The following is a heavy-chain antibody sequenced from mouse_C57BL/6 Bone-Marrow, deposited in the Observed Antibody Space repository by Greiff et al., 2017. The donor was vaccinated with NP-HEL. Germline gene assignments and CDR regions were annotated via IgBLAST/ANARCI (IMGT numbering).Heavy chain of an antibody. D-gene: IGHD2-2*01. CDR1: GYTFTSYG. V-gene: IGHV1-81*01. J-gene: IGHJ1*03. CDR3: ARWVGYYWYVDV. CDR2: IYPRSGNT. Sequence: QVQLQQSGAELARPGASVKLSCKASGYTFTSYGISWVKQRTGQGLEWIGEIYPRSGNTYYNEKFKGKATLTADKSSSTAYMELRSLTSEDSAVYFCARWVGYYWYVDVWGTGTTVTVSS.